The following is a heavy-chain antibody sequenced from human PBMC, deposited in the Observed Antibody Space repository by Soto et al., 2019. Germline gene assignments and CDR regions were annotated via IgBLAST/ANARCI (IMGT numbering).Heavy chain of an antibody. V-gene: IGHV4-34*01. CDR3: ARRVVPAALGL. Sequence: QVQLQQWGAGLLKPSETLSLTCAVYGGSFSGYYWSWIRQPPGKGLEWIGEIHLAGSTKYNPSLTGRVTISLDTSKNQFSLKLTSVTAADTAVYYCARRVVPAALGLWGRGTLVTVSS. CDR2: IHLAGST. CDR1: GGSFSGYY. J-gene: IGHJ2*01. D-gene: IGHD2-2*01.